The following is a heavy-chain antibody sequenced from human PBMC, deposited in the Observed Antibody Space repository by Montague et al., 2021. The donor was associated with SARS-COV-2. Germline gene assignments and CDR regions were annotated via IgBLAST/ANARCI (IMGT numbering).Heavy chain of an antibody. Sequence: SETLSLTCTVSGDSVNSGSYYWSWIRQPPGKGLEWIGYIYYRGSTNYNPSLKSRVTISIDTSKNQFSLKLSSVTAADTAVYYCARDYRRDTVSPRSAMDVWGQGTTVIVSS. CDR2: IYYRGST. CDR3: ARDYRRDTVSPRSAMDV. J-gene: IGHJ6*02. D-gene: IGHD6-25*01. V-gene: IGHV4-61*01. CDR1: GDSVNSGSYY.